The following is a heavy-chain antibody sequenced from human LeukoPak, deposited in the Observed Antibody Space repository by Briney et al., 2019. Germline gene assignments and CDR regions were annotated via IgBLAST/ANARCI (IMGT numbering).Heavy chain of an antibody. Sequence: ASVKVSCKASGYTFTSYAMHWVRQAPGQRLEWMGWINAGNGNTKYSQKFQDRVTITRDTSASTAYMELSSLRSEDTAVYYCARDGWVTTNFFDYWGQGTLVTVSS. CDR2: INAGNGNT. CDR3: ARDGWVTTNFFDY. J-gene: IGHJ4*02. V-gene: IGHV1-3*01. D-gene: IGHD4-17*01. CDR1: GYTFTSYA.